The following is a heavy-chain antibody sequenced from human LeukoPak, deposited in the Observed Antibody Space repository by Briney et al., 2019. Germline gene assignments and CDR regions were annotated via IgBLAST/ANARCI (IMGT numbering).Heavy chain of an antibody. Sequence: GGSLRLSCAASGFTFDSYSMNWVRQAPGKGLEWVSYISSGGSTINYADSVKGRFTISRDNAKNSLYLQMNSLRAEDTAVYYCARDIVPAAIPDAFDIWGQGTMVTVSS. D-gene: IGHD2-2*02. V-gene: IGHV3-48*01. J-gene: IGHJ3*02. CDR3: ARDIVPAAIPDAFDI. CDR1: GFTFDSYS. CDR2: ISSGGSTI.